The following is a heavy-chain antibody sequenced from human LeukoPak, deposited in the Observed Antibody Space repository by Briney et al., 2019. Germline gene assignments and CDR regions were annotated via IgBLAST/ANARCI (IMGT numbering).Heavy chain of an antibody. Sequence: ASVKVSCKASGYTFTRNGISWVRQAPGQGLEWMGWISAYNGNTNYAQKRQGRLTMTTDTSTSTAYMELRSLRSDDTAVYYCARELYYGDDESNYWGQGTLVTVPS. CDR1: GYTFTRNG. CDR3: ARELYYGDDESNY. J-gene: IGHJ4*02. CDR2: ISAYNGNT. V-gene: IGHV1-18*04. D-gene: IGHD4-17*01.